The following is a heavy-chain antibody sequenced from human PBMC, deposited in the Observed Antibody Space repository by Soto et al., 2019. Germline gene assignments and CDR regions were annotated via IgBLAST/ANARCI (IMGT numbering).Heavy chain of an antibody. CDR1: GGSFSGYY. CDR3: ARQDCDMGGAY. Sequence: SETLSLTCAVYGGSFSGYYWTWIRQPPGTGLEWIGSIYYSGSTYYNPSLKSRVTISVDTSKNQFSLKLSSVTAADTAVYYCARQDCDMGGAYWGQGTLVTVSS. V-gene: IGHV4-34*01. CDR2: IYYSGST. D-gene: IGHD3-9*01. J-gene: IGHJ4*02.